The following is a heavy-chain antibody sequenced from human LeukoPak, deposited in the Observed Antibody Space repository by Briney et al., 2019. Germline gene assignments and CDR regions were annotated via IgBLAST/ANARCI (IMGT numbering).Heavy chain of an antibody. CDR3: ARATPGGLHGYSSDY. D-gene: IGHD5-24*01. V-gene: IGHV1-8*02. CDR1: GYTFKNYD. Sequence: ASVKVSCKASGYTFKNYDIKWVRQATGQGLEWVGWMNPNSGNTGFAQKFQDRVSMTRDTSINTAYMELTSLRSGDTAVYYCARATPGGLHGYSSDYWGQGTVVTVYS. CDR2: MNPNSGNT. J-gene: IGHJ4*02.